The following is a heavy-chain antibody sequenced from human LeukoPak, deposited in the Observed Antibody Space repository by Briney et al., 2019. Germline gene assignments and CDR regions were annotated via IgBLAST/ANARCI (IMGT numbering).Heavy chain of an antibody. D-gene: IGHD6-13*01. CDR2: LYNSGST. Sequence: PSETLSLTCAVSGGSITSNYWSWIRQPPGKGLEWIGLLYNSGSTNYNPSLKSRVTISVDTSKNQFSLKLTSVTAADTAVYYCARGGCSSCLFDYWGQGTLVTVSS. CDR3: ARGGCSSCLFDY. CDR1: GGSITSNY. V-gene: IGHV4-59*01. J-gene: IGHJ4*02.